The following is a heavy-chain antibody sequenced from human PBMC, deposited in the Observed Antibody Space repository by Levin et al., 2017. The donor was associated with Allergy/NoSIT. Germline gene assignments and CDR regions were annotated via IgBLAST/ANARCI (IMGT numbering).Heavy chain of an antibody. CDR2: ISYDGSNK. D-gene: IGHD2-15*01. V-gene: IGHV3-30-3*01. CDR1: GFTFSSYA. Sequence: GGSLRLSCAASGFTFSSYAMHWVRQAPGKGLEWVAVISYDGSNKYYADSVKGRFTISRDNSKNTLYLQMNSLRAEDTAVYYCARGPSARYCSGGSCYQFDYWGQGTLVTVSS. J-gene: IGHJ4*02. CDR3: ARGPSARYCSGGSCYQFDY.